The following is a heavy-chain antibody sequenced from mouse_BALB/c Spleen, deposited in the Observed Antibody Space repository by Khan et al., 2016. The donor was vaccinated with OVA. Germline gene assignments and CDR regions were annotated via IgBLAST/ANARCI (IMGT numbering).Heavy chain of an antibody. V-gene: IGHV9-3-1*01. J-gene: IGHJ4*01. CDR1: GYTFTTFG. Sequence: QIQLVQSGPEVKKPGETVKISCKASGYTFTTFGMNWVRQAPGKGLKWMGWINTYTGKPTYADDFKGRFAFSLENSASTAYLQINNLKTEDTATDFCGRVGLNGTMDSWGQGTSVTVSS. CDR3: GRVGLNGTMDS. CDR2: INTYTGKP.